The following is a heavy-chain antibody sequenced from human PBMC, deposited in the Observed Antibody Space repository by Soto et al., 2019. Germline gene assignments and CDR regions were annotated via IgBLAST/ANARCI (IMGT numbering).Heavy chain of an antibody. J-gene: IGHJ4*02. CDR3: ARGYSGYREYYFDY. CDR1: GFTFSSYG. Sequence: QVQLVESGGGVVQPGRSLRLSCAASGFTFSSYGMHWVRQAPGKGLEWVAVIWNDGSNKYYADSVKGRFTISRDNSKNTLYLQMNSLRAEDTAVYCCARGYSGYREYYFDYWGQGTLVTVSS. D-gene: IGHD5-12*01. CDR2: IWNDGSNK. V-gene: IGHV3-33*01.